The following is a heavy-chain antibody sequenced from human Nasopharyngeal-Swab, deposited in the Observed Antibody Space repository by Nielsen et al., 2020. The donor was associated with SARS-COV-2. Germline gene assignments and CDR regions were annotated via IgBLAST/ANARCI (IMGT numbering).Heavy chain of an antibody. CDR3: VKDHLYDPNGYPPCTYGMDV. Sequence: GESLKISCAASGFTFNNYAMAWVRQSPRQGLEWVSAITGRGGDTYYADYVKGRFTVSRDNSQNTLFLQMNSLRAEDTAVYYCVKDHLYDPNGYPPCTYGMDVWGQGTTVTVSS. V-gene: IGHV3-23*01. D-gene: IGHD2-8*01. CDR1: GFTFNNYA. CDR2: ITGRGGDT. J-gene: IGHJ6*02.